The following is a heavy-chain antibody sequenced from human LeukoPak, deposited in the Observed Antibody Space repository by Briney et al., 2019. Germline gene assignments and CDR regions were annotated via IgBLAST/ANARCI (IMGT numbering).Heavy chain of an antibody. J-gene: IGHJ6*03. Sequence: ASVKVSCKASGFTFSNSAMQWVRQARGQRLEWIGWIIVGSGRTHYAQNLQERITITRDMSTNTAYMELSSLRSDDTAVYYCTVRYGGNSLGIYYYYYMDVWGKGTTVTISS. CDR3: TVRYGGNSLGIYYYYYMDV. D-gene: IGHD4-23*01. CDR1: GFTFSNSA. V-gene: IGHV1-58*02. CDR2: IIVGSGRT.